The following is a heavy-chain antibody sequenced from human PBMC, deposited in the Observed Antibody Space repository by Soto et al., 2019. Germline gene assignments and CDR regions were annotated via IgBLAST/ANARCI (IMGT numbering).Heavy chain of an antibody. J-gene: IGHJ4*02. V-gene: IGHV4-59*01. D-gene: IGHD6-19*01. CDR3: AREVGQWLVIDH. CDR2: IYYSGST. CDR1: GDSISSYY. Sequence: SETLSLTCTVSGDSISSYYWSWIRQPPGKGLEWIGYIYYSGSTNYNPSLKNRVTISVDTSKNQFSLKLSSVTAADTAVYYCAREVGQWLVIDHWGQGTLVTVSS.